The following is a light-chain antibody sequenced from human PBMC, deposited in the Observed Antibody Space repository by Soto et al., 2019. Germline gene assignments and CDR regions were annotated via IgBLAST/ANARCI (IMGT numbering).Light chain of an antibody. V-gene: IGLV1-40*01. Sequence: QSVLTQPPSVSWAPGQRVTISCTGSSSNIGAGHDVHWYQQLPGTAPKLLIDGNSNRPSGVPDRFSVSKSATSASLAITGLQAEDEADYYCQSYDSSLRGEVFGGGTKVTVL. CDR2: GNS. J-gene: IGLJ2*01. CDR1: SSNIGAGHD. CDR3: QSYDSSLRGEV.